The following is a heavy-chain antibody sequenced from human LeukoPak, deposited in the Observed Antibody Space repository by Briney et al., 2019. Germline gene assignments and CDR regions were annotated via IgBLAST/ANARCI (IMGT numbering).Heavy chain of an antibody. D-gene: IGHD6-13*01. V-gene: IGHV1-69*13. J-gene: IGHJ4*02. CDR3: ARAGSSWHGVFDY. Sequence: SVKVSCKASGGTFSSYAISWVRQAPGQGLEWMGGIIPIFGTANYAQKFQGRVTITADESTSTAYMELSSLRSEDTAVYYCARAGSSWHGVFDYWGQGTLVTVSS. CDR1: GGTFSSYA. CDR2: IIPIFGTA.